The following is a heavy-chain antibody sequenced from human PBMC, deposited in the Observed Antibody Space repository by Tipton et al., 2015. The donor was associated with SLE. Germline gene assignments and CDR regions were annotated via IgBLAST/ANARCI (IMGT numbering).Heavy chain of an antibody. CDR3: AKRDEQWMVFDY. CDR1: GFTFNIFT. CDR2: IRDVVETT. J-gene: IGHJ4*02. D-gene: IGHD6-19*01. V-gene: IGHV3-23*01. Sequence: SLRLSCAASGFTFNIFTMTWVRQAPGKGLEWVSTIRDVVETTYHADSVKGRFTISRDNSRNTLYLQMTSLRTEDTAIYYCAKRDEQWMVFDYWGLGTLVTVSS.